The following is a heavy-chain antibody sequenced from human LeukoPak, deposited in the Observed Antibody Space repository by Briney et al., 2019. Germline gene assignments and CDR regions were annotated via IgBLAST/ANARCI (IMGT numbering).Heavy chain of an antibody. V-gene: IGHV4-34*01. D-gene: IGHD3-10*01. Sequence: SETLSLTCAVYGGSFSGYYWSWIRQPPGKGLEWIGEINHSGNTTNNTSLKSRVPISVDTAKNHFSMKLSSVTAADSTVYYCARMMSVRFGELWPRYRREFDYWGQGTLVTVSS. CDR3: ARMMSVRFGELWPRYRREFDY. J-gene: IGHJ4*02. CDR1: GGSFSGYY. CDR2: INHSGNT.